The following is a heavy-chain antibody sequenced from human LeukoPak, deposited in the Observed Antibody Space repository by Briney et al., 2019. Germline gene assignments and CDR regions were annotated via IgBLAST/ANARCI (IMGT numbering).Heavy chain of an antibody. D-gene: IGHD2-15*01. Sequence: SETLSLTCTVSGGSISSYYWSWLRQPPGKGLERIGYIYYSGSTNYNPSLKSRVTISVDTSKNQFSLKLSSVAAADTAVYYCARAYCSGGSCPPTHWGQGTLVTVSS. CDR2: IYYSGST. J-gene: IGHJ4*02. CDR1: GGSISSYY. V-gene: IGHV4-59*01. CDR3: ARAYCSGGSCPPTH.